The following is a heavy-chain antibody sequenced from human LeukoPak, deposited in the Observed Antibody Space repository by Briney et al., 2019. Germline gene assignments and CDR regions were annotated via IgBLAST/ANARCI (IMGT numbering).Heavy chain of an antibody. J-gene: IGHJ4*02. CDR2: MNPNSGNT. V-gene: IGHV1-8*01. D-gene: IGHD6-19*01. CDR3: ARGIFRVAGTGVHY. Sequence: ASVKVSCKASGYTFTSYDINWVRQATGQGLEWMGWMNPNSGNTGYAQKFQGRVTTTRNTSISTAYMELSSLRSEDTAVYYCARGIFRVAGTGVHYWGQGTLVTVSS. CDR1: GYTFTSYD.